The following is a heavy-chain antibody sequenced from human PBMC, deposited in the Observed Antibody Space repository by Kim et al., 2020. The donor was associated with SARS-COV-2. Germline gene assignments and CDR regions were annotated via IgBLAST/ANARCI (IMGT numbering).Heavy chain of an antibody. J-gene: IGHJ6*02. CDR1: GGTFSSYA. CDR2: IIPILGIA. CDR3: ARGAGVALSGMNV. V-gene: IGHV1-69*04. Sequence: SVTVSCKASGGTFSSYAISWVRQAPGQGLEWMGRIIPILGIANYAQKFQGRVTITADKSTSTAYMELSSLRSEDTAVYYCARGAGVALSGMNVWGQGTTVTVSS. D-gene: IGHD5-12*01.